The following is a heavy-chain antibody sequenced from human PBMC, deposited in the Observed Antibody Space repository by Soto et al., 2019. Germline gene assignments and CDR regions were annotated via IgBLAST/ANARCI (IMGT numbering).Heavy chain of an antibody. D-gene: IGHD3-3*01. CDR1: GFTFDDYA. CDR2: ISWNSGSI. Sequence: GGSLRLSCAASGFTFDDYAMHWVRQAPGKGLEWASGISWNSGSIGYADSVKGRFTISRDNAKNSLYLQMSSLRSEDTAVYYCARTSEWFKPGSFDYWGQGTLVTVSS. J-gene: IGHJ4*02. V-gene: IGHV3-9*01. CDR3: ARTSEWFKPGSFDY.